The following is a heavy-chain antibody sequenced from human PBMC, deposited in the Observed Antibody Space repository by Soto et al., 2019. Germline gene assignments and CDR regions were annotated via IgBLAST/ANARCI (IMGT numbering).Heavy chain of an antibody. CDR1: GYTFSNHW. J-gene: IGHJ6*02. CDR2: IQPGDAET. CDR3: ARAIDYYYFHGMDV. Sequence: GESLKISCNASGYTFSNHWLAWGRPIPGKVPEWLGGIQPGDAETGDNPSFKGQVSFSADKFISTVYRQWSNLQASDTGMYYCARAIDYYYFHGMDVWGQGTTVTVSS. V-gene: IGHV5-51*01.